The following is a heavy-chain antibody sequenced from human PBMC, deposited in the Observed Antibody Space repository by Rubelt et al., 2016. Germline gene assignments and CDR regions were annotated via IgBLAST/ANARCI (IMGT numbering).Heavy chain of an antibody. CDR2: IYHSGST. CDR1: GGSISSSSYY. D-gene: IGHD2-21*02. J-gene: IGHJ4*02. CDR3: ARVPSYCGGDCYGYYFDY. Sequence: QLQLQESGPGLVKPSETLSLTCTVSGGSISSSSYYWGWIRQPPGKGLEWIGSIYHSGSTYYNPSLKCVVRISVDTSKHQFSWKLSSGTAADTAVYYCARVPSYCGGDCYGYYFDYWGQGTLVTVSS. V-gene: IGHV4-39*07.